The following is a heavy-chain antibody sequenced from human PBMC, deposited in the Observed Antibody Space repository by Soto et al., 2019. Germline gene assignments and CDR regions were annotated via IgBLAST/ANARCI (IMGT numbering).Heavy chain of an antibody. CDR2: IIPILGIA. CDR1: GGTFSSYT. Sequence: QVQLVQSGAEVKKPGSSVKVSCKASGGTFSSYTISWVRQAPGQGLEWMGRIIPILGIANYAQKFQGRVTITAHNSTSTAYMELSSLRSEDTAVYYSARRLTVTTPFYYWGQGTLVTVSS. D-gene: IGHD4-17*01. J-gene: IGHJ4*02. V-gene: IGHV1-69*02. CDR3: ARRLTVTTPFYY.